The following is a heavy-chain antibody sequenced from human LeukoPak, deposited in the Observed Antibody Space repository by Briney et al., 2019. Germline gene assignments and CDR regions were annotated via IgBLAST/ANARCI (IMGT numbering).Heavy chain of an antibody. Sequence: ASVKVSCKASGYTFTSYGISWVRQAPGQGLEWMGWISAYNGNTNYAQKLQGRVTMTTDTSTSTAYMELRSLRANDTAVYYCARFRAGVGEPYGDYWGQGTLVTVSS. J-gene: IGHJ4*02. CDR1: GYTFTSYG. V-gene: IGHV1-18*01. CDR3: ARFRAGVGEPYGDY. D-gene: IGHD3-10*01. CDR2: ISAYNGNT.